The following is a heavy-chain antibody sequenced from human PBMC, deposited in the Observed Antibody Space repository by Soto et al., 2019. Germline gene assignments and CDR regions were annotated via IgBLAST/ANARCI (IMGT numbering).Heavy chain of an antibody. Sequence: VQLVQSGDEVKKPGASEKVSCKASGYIFVNYGIAWVRQAPGQGLEWMGWISPYTGNTHSATKVQGRLTMTTDTSTSTAYMDLGSLTSDDTAVYYCVMVDNYVTPTPQDVWGQGTTVTVSS. V-gene: IGHV1-18*01. CDR3: VMVDNYVTPTPQDV. CDR2: ISPYTGNT. D-gene: IGHD3-16*01. J-gene: IGHJ6*02. CDR1: GYIFVNYG.